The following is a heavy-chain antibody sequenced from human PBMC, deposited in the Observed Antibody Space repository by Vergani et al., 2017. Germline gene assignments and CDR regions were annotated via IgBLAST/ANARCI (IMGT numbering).Heavy chain of an antibody. CDR2: ISSSSSSI. D-gene: IGHD3-22*01. Sequence: EVQLVESGGGLVQPGGSLRLSCAASGFSFSTYSMNWVRQAPGKGLGWTSYISSSSSSIDYADSVKGRFTISREHAKNSLYLQMNSLRDEDTAVYYCARDSTYYYDSSGYFNYWGQGTLVTVSS. V-gene: IGHV3-48*02. CDR1: GFSFSTYS. J-gene: IGHJ4*02. CDR3: ARDSTYYYDSSGYFNY.